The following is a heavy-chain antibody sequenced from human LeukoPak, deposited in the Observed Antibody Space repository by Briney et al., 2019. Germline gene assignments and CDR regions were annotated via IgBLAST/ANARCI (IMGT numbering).Heavy chain of an antibody. D-gene: IGHD6-19*01. Sequence: GASVKVSCKGSGYTFTSYDINWVRQATGQGLEWMGWMNPNSGNTGYAQKFQGRVTITRNTSISTAYMELSSLRSEDTAVYYCARGRSSGWIYYFDYWGQGTLVTVSS. J-gene: IGHJ4*02. CDR3: ARGRSSGWIYYFDY. CDR2: MNPNSGNT. V-gene: IGHV1-8*03. CDR1: GYTFTSYD.